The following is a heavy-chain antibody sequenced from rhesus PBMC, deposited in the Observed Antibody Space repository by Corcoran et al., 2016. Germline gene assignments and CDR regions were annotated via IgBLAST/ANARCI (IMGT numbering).Heavy chain of an antibody. CDR1: GYSISSGYY. CDR2: ISGYRGST. CDR3: ARPLSGDLMGWVDY. D-gene: IGHD7-45*01. V-gene: IGHV4-99*01. J-gene: IGHJ4*01. Sequence: QVQLQESGPGLVKPSETLSLTCAVSGYSISSGYYWGWIRQPPGKGLEYIGYISGYRGSTTYHPSLKIVVTISKDTAKNQFSLKLNSATAADTAVYYCARPLSGDLMGWVDYWGQGVLVTVSS.